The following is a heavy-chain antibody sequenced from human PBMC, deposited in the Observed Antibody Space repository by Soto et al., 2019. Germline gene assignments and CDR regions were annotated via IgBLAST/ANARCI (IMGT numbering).Heavy chain of an antibody. CDR1: GFTFSSYS. J-gene: IGHJ6*02. D-gene: IGHD3-3*01. V-gene: IGHV3-21*01. CDR3: ARHIYDFWSGYYTQYYYYGMDV. Sequence: LRLSCAASGFTFSSYSMNWVRQAPGKGLEWVSSISSSSSYIYYADSVKGRFTISRDNAKNSLYLQTNSLRAEDTAVYYCARHIYDFWSGYYTQYYYYGMDVWGQGTTVTVSS. CDR2: ISSSSSYI.